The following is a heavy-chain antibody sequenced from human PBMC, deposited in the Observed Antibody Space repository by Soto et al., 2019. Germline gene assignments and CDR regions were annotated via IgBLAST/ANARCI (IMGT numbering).Heavy chain of an antibody. V-gene: IGHV1-18*01. CDR1: GYGFTTYG. CDR3: ARERDGDY. J-gene: IGHJ4*02. Sequence: QVHLVQSGAEVKKPGASVKVSCKGSGYGFTTYGITWVRQAPGQGLEWMAWISAHNGNTNYAQKLQGRVTVTRDTSKSTADMEPRSLTSDDTAVHYCARERDGDYWGQGALVTVSS. D-gene: IGHD6-6*01. CDR2: ISAHNGNT.